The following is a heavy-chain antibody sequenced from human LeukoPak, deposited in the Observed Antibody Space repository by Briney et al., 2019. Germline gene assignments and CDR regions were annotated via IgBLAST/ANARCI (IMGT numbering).Heavy chain of an antibody. CDR2: IWYDGSNK. CDR3: AREEGEGYCSGGSCYPSDY. V-gene: IGHV3-33*01. Sequence: GGSLRLSCAASGFTFSSYGMHWVRQAPGKGLEWVAVIWYDGSNKYYADSVKGRFTISRDNSKNTLYLQMNSLRAEDTAVYYCAREEGEGYCSGGSCYPSDYWGQGTLVTVSS. CDR1: GFTFSSYG. D-gene: IGHD2-15*01. J-gene: IGHJ4*02.